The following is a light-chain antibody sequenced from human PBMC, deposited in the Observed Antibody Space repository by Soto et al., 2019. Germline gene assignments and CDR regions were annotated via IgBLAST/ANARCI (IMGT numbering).Light chain of an antibody. Sequence: DIVMTQSPDSLAVSLGERATINCKSSQSVLYSSNNENYLAWYQQKPGQPPKLLIYWASTRESGVPDRFSGSGSGTDFTLTITSLQAEDLAVYYCHQYYGTPFTFGQGTKLEIK. CDR2: WAS. CDR3: HQYYGTPFT. V-gene: IGKV4-1*01. J-gene: IGKJ2*01. CDR1: QSVLYSSNNENY.